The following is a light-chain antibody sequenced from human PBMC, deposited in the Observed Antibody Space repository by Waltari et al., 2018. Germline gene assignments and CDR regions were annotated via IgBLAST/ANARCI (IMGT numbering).Light chain of an antibody. Sequence: EIVLTQSPGTLSLSPGDRATLSCRASQSVSRTLAWYQQKPGQAPSLLIYGASIRATGIPDRFSGSGSGTDFSLTISRLEPEDFAVYYCQHYATLPVTFGQGTKVEIK. V-gene: IGKV3-20*01. CDR3: QHYATLPVT. CDR2: GAS. J-gene: IGKJ1*01. CDR1: QSVSRT.